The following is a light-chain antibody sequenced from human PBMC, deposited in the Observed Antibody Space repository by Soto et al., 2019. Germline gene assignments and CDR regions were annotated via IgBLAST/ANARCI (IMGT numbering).Light chain of an antibody. J-gene: IGKJ4*01. V-gene: IGKV1-39*01. CDR3: QQFNNYPLT. CDR1: QSISRS. CDR2: AAS. Sequence: DIQMTQSPSSLSASVGDRVSITCRASQSISRSLNWYQQSPGKAPKLLVYAASTLQSGVPSRFRGSGSGTDFTLTIDSLQPEDFATYYCQQFNNYPLTFGQGTKVDIK.